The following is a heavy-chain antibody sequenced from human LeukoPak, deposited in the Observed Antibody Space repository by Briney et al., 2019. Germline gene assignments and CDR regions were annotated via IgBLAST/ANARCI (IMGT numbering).Heavy chain of an antibody. CDR3: ARLPAYCSSTSCYVDY. CDR2: ISGSGGST. D-gene: IGHD2-2*01. CDR1: GFTFSSYA. J-gene: IGHJ4*02. V-gene: IGHV3-23*01. Sequence: GGSLRLSCAASGFTFSSYAMSWVRQAPGKGLEWVSAISGSGGSTYYADSVKGRFTISRDNSKNTLYLQMNSLRAEDTAVYYCARLPAYCSSTSCYVDYWGQGTLVTVSS.